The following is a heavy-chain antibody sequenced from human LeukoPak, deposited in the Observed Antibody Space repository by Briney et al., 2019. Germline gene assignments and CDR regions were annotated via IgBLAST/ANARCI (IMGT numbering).Heavy chain of an antibody. D-gene: IGHD4-17*01. CDR3: ARDQTVTNYYYGMDV. J-gene: IGHJ6*02. V-gene: IGHV3-23*01. CDR2: INGGGDST. CDR1: GFTFRSYA. Sequence: GGSLRLSCAASGFTFRSYAMSWVRQAPGKGLEWVSAINGGGDSTYYVDSVKGRFTISRDNSENTLYLQMNSLRAEDTAVYYCARDQTVTNYYYGMDVWGQGTTVTVSS.